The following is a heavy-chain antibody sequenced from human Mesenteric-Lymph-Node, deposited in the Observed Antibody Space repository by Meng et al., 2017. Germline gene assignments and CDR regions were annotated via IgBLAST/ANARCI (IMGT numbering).Heavy chain of an antibody. CDR1: GGSLSGAY. CDR2: IIHGGSP. Sequence: QLQVQPGGAGLLKASETLSSTCAVNGGSLSGAYWNWIRPPPGKGLEWIGEIIHGGSPSYNPSLKSRVTISRDTSKNQLSLMLSSVTAADTAVYYCARRPTGIDYWGQGTLVTVSS. V-gene: IGHV4-34*12. CDR3: ARRPTGIDY. J-gene: IGHJ4*02. D-gene: IGHD2-8*02.